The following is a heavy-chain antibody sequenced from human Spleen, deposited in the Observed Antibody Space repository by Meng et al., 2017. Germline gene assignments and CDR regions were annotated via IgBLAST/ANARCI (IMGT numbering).Heavy chain of an antibody. Sequence: QVQLVQSGAEVKKPGASVKVSCKASGYTFTAYYIHWVRQAPGQGLEWMGRINPNSGGTDSAQKFQGRVTMTGDTSISTAYMELSRLRSDDTAVYYCAREAVVAGTFDYWGQGTLVTVSS. CDR1: GYTFTAYY. D-gene: IGHD6-19*01. CDR3: AREAVVAGTFDY. V-gene: IGHV1-2*06. J-gene: IGHJ4*02. CDR2: INPNSGGT.